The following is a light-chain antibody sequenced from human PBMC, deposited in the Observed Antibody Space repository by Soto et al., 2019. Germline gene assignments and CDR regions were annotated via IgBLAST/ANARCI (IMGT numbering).Light chain of an antibody. CDR3: QQYYSTPGT. CDR2: WAS. V-gene: IGKV4-1*01. J-gene: IGKJ2*01. Sequence: DIVMTQSPDSLAVSLGERATINCKSSQSVLYSSNNKNYLAWYQQKPGQPPKLLIYWASTRESGVPDRFSGSGSGTDFTLTISSLQAEDVAVYYCQQYYSTPGTFGRGTKVDIK. CDR1: QSVLYSSNNKNY.